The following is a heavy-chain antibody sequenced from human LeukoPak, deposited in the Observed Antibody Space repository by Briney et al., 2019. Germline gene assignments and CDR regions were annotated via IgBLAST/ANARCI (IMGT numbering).Heavy chain of an antibody. J-gene: IGHJ5*02. CDR2: INHSGST. Sequence: PSETLSLTCAVYGGSFSGYYWSWIRQPPGKGLEWIGEINHSGSTNYNPSLKSRVTISVDTSKNQFSLKLSSVTAADTAVYYRARGPLYYYDSRRWFDPWGQGTLVTVSS. V-gene: IGHV4-34*01. CDR3: ARGPLYYYDSRRWFDP. D-gene: IGHD3-22*01. CDR1: GGSFSGYY.